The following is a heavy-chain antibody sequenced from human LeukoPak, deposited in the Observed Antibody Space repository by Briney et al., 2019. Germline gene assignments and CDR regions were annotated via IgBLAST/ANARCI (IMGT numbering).Heavy chain of an antibody. CDR2: ISYDGSNK. Sequence: SGGSLRLSCAASGFTFSSYGMHWVRQAPGKGLEWVAVISYDGSNKYYADSVKGRFTISRDNSKNTLYLQMNSLRAEDTAVYYCATGGDYGDPFDYWGQGTLVTVSS. V-gene: IGHV3-30*03. CDR3: ATGGDYGDPFDY. CDR1: GFTFSSYG. J-gene: IGHJ4*02. D-gene: IGHD4-17*01.